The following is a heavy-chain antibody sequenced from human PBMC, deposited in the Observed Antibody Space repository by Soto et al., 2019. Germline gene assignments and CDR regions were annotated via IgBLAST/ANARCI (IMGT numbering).Heavy chain of an antibody. J-gene: IGHJ4*02. CDR1: GGSISSGGYY. CDR2: IHYTGST. D-gene: IGHD5-12*01. CDR3: ASTISTNEIDY. V-gene: IGHV4-31*03. Sequence: QVQLQESGPGLVKPSQTLSLMCTVSGGSISSGGYYWSWIRQPPGKGLEWIGYIHYTGSTYYNPYLKTRFSIAVDTSKNQFSLKVTSVIAADTAVYYCASTISTNEIDYWGQGTLVTVSS.